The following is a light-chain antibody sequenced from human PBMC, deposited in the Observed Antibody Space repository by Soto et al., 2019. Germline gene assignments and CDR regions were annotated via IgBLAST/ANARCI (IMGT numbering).Light chain of an antibody. CDR3: QRYYGIPLT. CDR1: QSVVYGSNNKNY. CDR2: LAS. J-gene: IGKJ4*01. V-gene: IGKV4-1*01. Sequence: DFVMTQSPDSLAVSLGERATINCKSRQSVVYGSNNKNYLAWYQQKPGQPPRLLINLASTRESGVPDRFSGSGSGTDFNLTISRLQAEDVAVYYCQRYYGIPLTFGGGTRVEIK.